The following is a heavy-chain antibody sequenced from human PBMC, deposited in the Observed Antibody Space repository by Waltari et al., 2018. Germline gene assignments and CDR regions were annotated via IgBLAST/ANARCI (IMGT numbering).Heavy chain of an antibody. V-gene: IGHV3-30*07. Sequence: VQLVESEGGVVHPGRSLRFSCEGSLCTFILHAIHWVRQAPGQGLEWVAGISYDGSEEYYADSVRGRFTISRDDSKDTVNLQMNSLRPEDTAVYYCARDGPLQIQSWYSFDYWGQGTLVTVSS. CDR2: ISYDGSEE. CDR1: LCTFILHA. J-gene: IGHJ4*02. D-gene: IGHD5-18*01. CDR3: ARDGPLQIQSWYSFDY.